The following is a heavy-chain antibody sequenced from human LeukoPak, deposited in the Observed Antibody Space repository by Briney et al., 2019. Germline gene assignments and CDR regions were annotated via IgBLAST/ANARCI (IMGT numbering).Heavy chain of an antibody. J-gene: IGHJ5*02. V-gene: IGHV4-59*01. D-gene: IGHD6-19*01. Sequence: SETLSLTCTVSGGSISSYYWSWIRQPPGKGLEWIGYIYYSGTTVYNPSLKSRVTISVDTSKNQVSLKLSSMTAADTAVYHCARGVTGTVFWFDPWGQGALVTVSS. CDR1: GGSISSYY. CDR2: IYYSGTT. CDR3: ARGVTGTVFWFDP.